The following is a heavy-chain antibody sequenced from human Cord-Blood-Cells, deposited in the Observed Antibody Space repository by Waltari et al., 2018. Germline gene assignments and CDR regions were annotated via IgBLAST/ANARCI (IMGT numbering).Heavy chain of an antibody. V-gene: IGHV4-4*07. J-gene: IGHJ4*02. CDR2: IYTSGST. CDR3: ARDLGRTYYYDSSAHVGFDY. Sequence: QVQLQESGPGLVKPSETLSLTCTVSGGPISSYYWSWIRPPAGKGLEWIGRIYTSGSTNYNPSLKSRVTMSVDTSKNQFSLKLSSVTAADTAVYYCARDLGRTYYYDSSAHVGFDYWGQGTLVTVSS. D-gene: IGHD3-22*01. CDR1: GGPISSYY.